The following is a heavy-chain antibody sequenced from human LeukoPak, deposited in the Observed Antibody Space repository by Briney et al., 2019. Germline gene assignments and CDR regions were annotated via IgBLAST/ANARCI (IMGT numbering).Heavy chain of an antibody. J-gene: IGHJ4*02. V-gene: IGHV1-69*05. D-gene: IGHD3-22*01. CDR3: AREYDSSGYAFDY. CDR1: GGTFSSYA. CDR2: IIPIFGTA. Sequence: SVNVLCKASGGTFSSYAISWVRQAPGQGLEWMGGIIPIFGTANCAQKLEGRVTITRDESTSTAYLALHRLSSEDADVLYCAREYDSSGYAFDYWGQGTLVTVSS.